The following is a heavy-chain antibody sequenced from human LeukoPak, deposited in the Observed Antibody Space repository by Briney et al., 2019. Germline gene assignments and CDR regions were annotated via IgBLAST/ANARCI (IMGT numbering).Heavy chain of an antibody. J-gene: IGHJ4*02. CDR3: ARDPPRITMVRGGNC. CDR2: INPNSGGT. V-gene: IGHV1-2*02. Sequence: ASVKVSCKASGGTFSSYAISWVRQAPGQGLEWMGGINPNSGGTNYAQKFQGRVTMTRDTSISTAYMELSRLRSDDTAVYYCARDPPRITMVRGGNCWGQGTLVTVSS. CDR1: GGTFSSYA. D-gene: IGHD3-10*01.